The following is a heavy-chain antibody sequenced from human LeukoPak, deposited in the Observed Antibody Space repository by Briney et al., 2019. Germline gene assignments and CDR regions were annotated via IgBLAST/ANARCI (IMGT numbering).Heavy chain of an antibody. Sequence: GASVKVSCKASGGTFSSYAISWVRQAPGQGLEWMGGIIPIFGTANYAQKFQGRVTITADESTSTAYMELSSLRSEDTAVYYCAKVAVAGQGVWFDPWGQGTLVTVSS. CDR2: IIPIFGTA. V-gene: IGHV1-69*13. CDR3: AKVAVAGQGVWFDP. J-gene: IGHJ5*02. CDR1: GGTFSSYA. D-gene: IGHD6-19*01.